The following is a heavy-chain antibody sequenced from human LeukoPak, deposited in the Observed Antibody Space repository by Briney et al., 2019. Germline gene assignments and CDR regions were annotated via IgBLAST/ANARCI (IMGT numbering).Heavy chain of an antibody. V-gene: IGHV3-23*01. CDR1: GFTFSDFA. Sequence: GGSLRLSCAASGFTFSDFAMTWVRQAPGKGLEWVSAMSGSGEATYYADSVKGRFTISRDNSKSTLYLQMNDVETEDTAIYYCSKGRSNFGYLSGDYWGQGTLVTVSS. D-gene: IGHD1-20*01. CDR3: SKGRSNFGYLSGDY. J-gene: IGHJ4*02. CDR2: MSGSGEAT.